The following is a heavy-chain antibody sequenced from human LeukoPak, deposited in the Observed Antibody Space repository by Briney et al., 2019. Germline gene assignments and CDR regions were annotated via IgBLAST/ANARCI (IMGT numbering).Heavy chain of an antibody. Sequence: PGGSLRLSCAASGFTFSSYWIHWVRQAPGKGLVWVSRINSDGSSTSYADSVKGRFTISRDNAKNTLYLQMNSLRAEDTAVYYCARGSMVTANGFDIWGQGTVVTVSS. CDR2: INSDGSST. CDR1: GFTFSSYW. J-gene: IGHJ3*02. D-gene: IGHD5-18*01. CDR3: ARGSMVTANGFDI. V-gene: IGHV3-74*01.